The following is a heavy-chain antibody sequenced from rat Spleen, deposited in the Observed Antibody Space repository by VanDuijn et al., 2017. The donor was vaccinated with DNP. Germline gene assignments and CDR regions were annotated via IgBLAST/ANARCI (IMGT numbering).Heavy chain of an antibody. CDR1: GFTFNDYW. D-gene: IGHD5-1*01. V-gene: IGHV5-31*01. CDR3: TRGAGSPYWSFDF. Sequence: EVQLVESGGDLVQPGRSLKLSCVAFGFTFNDYWMAWIRQVPGKGLEWLGAITGSGGCIYYSGSVKGRFTISRDNAKNTLYLQMNSLRSEDTATYYCTRGAGSPYWSFDFWGPGTVVTVSS. J-gene: IGHJ1*01. CDR2: ITGSGGCI.